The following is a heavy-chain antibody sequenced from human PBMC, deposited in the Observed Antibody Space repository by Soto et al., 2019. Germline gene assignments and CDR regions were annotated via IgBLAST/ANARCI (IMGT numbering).Heavy chain of an antibody. D-gene: IGHD6-13*01. J-gene: IGHJ4*02. CDR3: AKDHLGSSWYEGYFDY. CDR1: GFPFSSYA. Sequence: PGGSLRLSCAASGFPFSSYAMIWVRQAPGKGLEWVSAISGSDSSTYYADSVKGRFTISRDNSKNTLYLQMNSLRAEDTAVYYCAKDHLGSSWYEGYFDYWGQGTLVTVSS. V-gene: IGHV3-23*01. CDR2: ISGSDSST.